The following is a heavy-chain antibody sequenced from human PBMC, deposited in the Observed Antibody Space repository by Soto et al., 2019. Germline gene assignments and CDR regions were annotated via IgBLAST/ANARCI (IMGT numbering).Heavy chain of an antibody. Sequence: GGVLRLSCAASGFMFSGFGMHWVRQAPGKGLQWVAGISKDGSKKYYADSVKGRFTISRDNSKKTLYLQMNSLRAEDTAVYYCANPSGYYFGLGSHDEASDMWGQGTGVTVSS. V-gene: IGHV3-30*18. CDR2: ISKDGSKK. CDR3: ANPSGYYFGLGSHDEASDM. D-gene: IGHD3-10*01. J-gene: IGHJ3*02. CDR1: GFMFSGFG.